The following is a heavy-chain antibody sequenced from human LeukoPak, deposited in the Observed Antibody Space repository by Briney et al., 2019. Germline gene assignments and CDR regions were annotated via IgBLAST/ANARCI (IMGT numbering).Heavy chain of an antibody. CDR1: GGSLSSSTYH. CDR2: MHYSGTT. D-gene: IGHD2-2*01. J-gene: IGHJ3*02. Sequence: SSETLSLTCTVSGGSLSSSTYHWGWIRQPPGKGLEWIGTMHYSGTTYSNPSLKSRVSISIDTSKNQISLKLRSVTAADTAVYYCARQGYANDAFDIWGQGTMVTVSS. CDR3: ARQGYANDAFDI. V-gene: IGHV4-39*01.